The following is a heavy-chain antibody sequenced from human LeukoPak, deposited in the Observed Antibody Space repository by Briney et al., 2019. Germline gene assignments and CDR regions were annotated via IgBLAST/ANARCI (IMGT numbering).Heavy chain of an antibody. Sequence: PGGSLRLSCAASGFTFSSYSMNWVRQAPGKGLEWVSYISSSSSTIYYADSVKGRFTISRDNAKNSLYLQMNSLRAEDTALYYCAKDETYYYGSRPGYFDLWGRGTLVTVSS. J-gene: IGHJ2*01. CDR3: AKDETYYYGSRPGYFDL. D-gene: IGHD3-10*01. V-gene: IGHV3-48*04. CDR2: ISSSSSTI. CDR1: GFTFSSYS.